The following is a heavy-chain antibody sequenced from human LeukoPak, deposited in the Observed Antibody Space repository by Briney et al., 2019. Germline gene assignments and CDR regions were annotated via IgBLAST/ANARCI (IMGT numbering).Heavy chain of an antibody. J-gene: IGHJ6*02. CDR3: ARADYYYGMDV. CDR1: GGSISSYY. CDR2: IYYSGST. Sequence: PSEILSLTCTVSGGSISSYYWSWIRQPPGKGLEWIGYIYYSGSTNYNPSLKSRVTISVDTSKNQFSLKLSSVTAADTAVYYCARADYYYGMDVWGQGTTVTVSS. V-gene: IGHV4-59*08.